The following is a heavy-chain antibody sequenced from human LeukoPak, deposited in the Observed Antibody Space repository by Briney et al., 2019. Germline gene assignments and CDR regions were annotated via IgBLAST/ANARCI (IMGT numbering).Heavy chain of an antibody. CDR2: IRSTANGYAT. CDR3: ARVTVTTFSPTDYMDV. V-gene: IGHV3-73*01. J-gene: IGHJ6*03. CDR1: GFTFSGSA. Sequence: PGGSLRLSCAASGFTFSGSALHWVRQASGKGLEWVGRIRSTANGYATAYAASVKGRFTISRDDSKNTAYLQMNSLRAEDTAVYYCARVTVTTFSPTDYMDVWGKGTTVTISS. D-gene: IGHD4-17*01.